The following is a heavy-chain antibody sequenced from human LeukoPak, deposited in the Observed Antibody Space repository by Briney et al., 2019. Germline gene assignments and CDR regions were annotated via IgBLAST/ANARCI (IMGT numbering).Heavy chain of an antibody. Sequence: SETLSLTCTVSGGSISGYYWSWIRQPPGKGLEWIGEINHSGSTNYNPSLKSRVTISVDTSKNQFSLKLSSVTAADTAVYYCARGSLDCSGGSCYPIVDYWGQGTLVTVSS. D-gene: IGHD2-15*01. CDR3: ARGSLDCSGGSCYPIVDY. J-gene: IGHJ4*02. CDR1: GGSISGYY. V-gene: IGHV4-34*01. CDR2: INHSGST.